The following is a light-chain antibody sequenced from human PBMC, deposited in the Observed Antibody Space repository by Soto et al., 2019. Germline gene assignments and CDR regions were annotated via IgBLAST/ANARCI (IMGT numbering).Light chain of an antibody. CDR2: WAS. CDR1: QSVLYSSNNKNY. Sequence: DIVMTQSPDSLAVSLGERATINCKSSQSVLYSSNNKNYLAWYQQKPGQPPKLLIYWASTRESGVPDRFSGSGSGTDFTLTISSLQAEDVAVYYCHQYYSTPQLTFGGGTKVESK. CDR3: HQYYSTPQLT. J-gene: IGKJ4*01. V-gene: IGKV4-1*01.